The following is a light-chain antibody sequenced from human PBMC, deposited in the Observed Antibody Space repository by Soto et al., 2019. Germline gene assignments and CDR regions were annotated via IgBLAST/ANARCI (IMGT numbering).Light chain of an antibody. V-gene: IGLV1-44*01. CDR3: AAWDDSLSGCV. J-gene: IGLJ1*01. CDR2: NDI. CDR1: SSNIGSTT. Sequence: QSVLTQPPSTSGTPGQRVTISCSGSSSNIGSTTVNWYQQVPGTAPKLLIYNDIQRPSGVPDRFSGSKSGTSASLAISGLQSEDEADYFCAAWDDSLSGCVFGTGTKVTVL.